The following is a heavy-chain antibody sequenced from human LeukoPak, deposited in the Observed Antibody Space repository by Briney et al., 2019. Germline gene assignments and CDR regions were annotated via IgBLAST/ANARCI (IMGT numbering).Heavy chain of an antibody. V-gene: IGHV1-2*02. J-gene: IGHJ4*02. Sequence: ASVKVSCKASGYTFTDYYIHWVRQAPGQGLEWMGWINPNSGGTNYAQKFQGRVTMTRDTPISTAYMELSRLRSDDTALYYCAREVVMTALRGIGYWGPGTLVTVSS. CDR3: AREVVMTALRGIGY. D-gene: IGHD2-21*02. CDR2: INPNSGGT. CDR1: GYTFTDYY.